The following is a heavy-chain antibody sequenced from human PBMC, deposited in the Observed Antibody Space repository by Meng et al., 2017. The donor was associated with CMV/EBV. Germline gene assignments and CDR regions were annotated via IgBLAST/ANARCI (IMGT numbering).Heavy chain of an antibody. Sequence: GESLKISCAASGFTFSDYYMSWIRQAPGKGLEWVSYISSSGITIYYADSVKGRFTISRDNAKNSLYLQMNSLRAEDTAVYYCARDEGKKREEGERGGKGTRGTVSS. J-gene: IGHJ6*04. CDR3: ARDEGKKREEGER. CDR1: GFTFSDYY. D-gene: IGHD3-16*01. V-gene: IGHV3-11*01. CDR2: ISSSGITI.